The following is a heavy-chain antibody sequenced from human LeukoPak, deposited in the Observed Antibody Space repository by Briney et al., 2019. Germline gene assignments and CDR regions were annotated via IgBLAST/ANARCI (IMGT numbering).Heavy chain of an antibody. CDR3: ARGGVAFLDV. V-gene: IGHV4-39*01. CDR2: IYYSGST. J-gene: IGHJ6*02. Sequence: PSETLSLTCTVSGGSISSSSYSWGWIRQPPGKGLEWIGSIYYSGSTYYNPSLKSRVTISVDTSKNQFSLKLSSVTAADTAVYYCARGGVAFLDVWGQGTTVTVSS. CDR1: GGSISSSSYS. D-gene: IGHD3-3*01.